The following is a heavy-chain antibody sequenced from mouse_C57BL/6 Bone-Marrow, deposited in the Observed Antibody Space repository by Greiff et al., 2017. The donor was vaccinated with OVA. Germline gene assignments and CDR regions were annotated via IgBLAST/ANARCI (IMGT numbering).Heavy chain of an antibody. Sequence: LVESGPELVKPGASVKISCKASGYSFTGYYMNWVKQSPEKSLEWIGEINPSTGGTTYNQKFKAKATLTVDKSSSTAYMQLKSLTSEDSAVYYCAIYYGNSYAMDYWGQGTSVTVSS. CDR2: INPSTGGT. CDR3: AIYYGNSYAMDY. J-gene: IGHJ4*01. D-gene: IGHD2-1*01. CDR1: GYSFTGYY. V-gene: IGHV1-42*01.